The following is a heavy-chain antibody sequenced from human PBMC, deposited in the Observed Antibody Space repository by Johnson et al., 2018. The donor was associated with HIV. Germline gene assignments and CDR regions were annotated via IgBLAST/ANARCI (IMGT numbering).Heavy chain of an antibody. V-gene: IGHV3-30*03. D-gene: IGHD1-26*01. CDR1: GFTFSSYG. CDR2: ISYDGSNK. CDR3: ARTGRWELLPDAFDI. J-gene: IGHJ3*02. Sequence: QVQLVESGGGVVQPGRSLRLSCAASGFTFSSYGMHWVRQAPGKGLEWVAVISYDGSNKYYADSVKGRFTISRDNSKNTLYLQMGSLRTEDMAVYYCARTGRWELLPDAFDIWGQGTMVTVSS.